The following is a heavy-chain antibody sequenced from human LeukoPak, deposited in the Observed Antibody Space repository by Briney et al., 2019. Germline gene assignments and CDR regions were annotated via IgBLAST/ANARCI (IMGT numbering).Heavy chain of an antibody. CDR1: GYTFTTYG. D-gene: IGHD3-3*01. CDR3: AQGQVLRFLEWSSDAFGI. Sequence: ASVKVSCKTSGYTFTTYGISWLRQAPGQGLEWMGWMNPNSGNTGYAQKFQGRVTITRNTSISTAYMELSSLRSEDTAVYYCAQGQVLRFLEWSSDAFGIWGQGTMVTVSS. CDR2: MNPNSGNT. V-gene: IGHV1-8*01. J-gene: IGHJ3*02.